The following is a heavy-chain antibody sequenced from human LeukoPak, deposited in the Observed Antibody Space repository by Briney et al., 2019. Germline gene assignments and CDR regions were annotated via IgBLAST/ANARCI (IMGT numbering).Heavy chain of an antibody. J-gene: IGHJ4*02. CDR3: ARSLLAARLFRTLDY. CDR1: GYTFSDYS. D-gene: IGHD6-6*01. V-gene: IGHV7-4-1*02. CDR2: INTNTGNP. Sequence: ASVKVSCKASGYTFSDYSMSWVRQAPGQGLEWMGWINTNTGNPTYAQGFTGRFVFSLDTSVSTAYLQISSLKAEDTAVYYCARSLLAARLFRTLDYWGQGTLVTVSS.